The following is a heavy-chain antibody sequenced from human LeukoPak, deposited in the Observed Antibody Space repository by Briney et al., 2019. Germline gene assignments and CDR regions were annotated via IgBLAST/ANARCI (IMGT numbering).Heavy chain of an antibody. V-gene: IGHV3-23*01. CDR1: GFTFSSSA. CDR2: LSASGGNT. D-gene: IGHD5-12*01. CDR3: AKGLKGYSAYEQIDY. Sequence: GGSLRLSCAASGFTFSSSAMSWVRQAPGKGLEWVSGLSASGGNTYYGDSVKRRFTISRDNSKNTLYLQMNSLRAEDTAVYYCAKGLKGYSAYEQIDYWGQGTLVTVSS. J-gene: IGHJ4*02.